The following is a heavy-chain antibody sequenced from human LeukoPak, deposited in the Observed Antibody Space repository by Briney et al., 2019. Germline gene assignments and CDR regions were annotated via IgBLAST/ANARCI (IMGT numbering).Heavy chain of an antibody. CDR1: GGTFTSYA. CDR2: IIPIFGTA. Sequence: ASVKLSCKASGGTFTSYAISWVRQAPGQGLEWMGGIIPIFGTANYAQKFQGRVTITTDESTSTAYMELSSLRFENTGVYDWARGAFYDSSGGGAFYIWGQGTMVTVSS. D-gene: IGHD3-22*01. V-gene: IGHV1-69*05. CDR3: ARGAFYDSSGGGAFYI. J-gene: IGHJ3*02.